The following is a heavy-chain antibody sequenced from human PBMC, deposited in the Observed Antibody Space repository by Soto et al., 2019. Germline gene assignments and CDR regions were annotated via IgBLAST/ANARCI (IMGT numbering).Heavy chain of an antibody. CDR2: ISSSSSYI. CDR1: GFTFSSYS. Sequence: GGSLRLSCAASGFTFSSYSMNWVRQAPGKGLEWVSSISSSSSYIYYADSVKGRFTISRDYPNNSLYLQLNRLRAEDSAVYYCARDLRYDFWSGYYEVVGSMDVWGQGTTVTVSS. D-gene: IGHD3-3*01. V-gene: IGHV3-21*01. J-gene: IGHJ6*02. CDR3: ARDLRYDFWSGYYEVVGSMDV.